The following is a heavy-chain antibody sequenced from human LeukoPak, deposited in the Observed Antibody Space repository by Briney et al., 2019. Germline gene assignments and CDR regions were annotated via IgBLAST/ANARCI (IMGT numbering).Heavy chain of an antibody. CDR3: TRSDYDSGGDDAFDI. Sequence: GGSLRLSCTASGFTFGDYAMSWFRQAPGKGLGWVGFIRRKAYSEATQYAASVKGRFTISRDDSKSIAYLQMNSLKTEDTAVHYCTRSDYDSGGDDAFDIWGQGTMVTVSS. CDR2: IRRKAYSEAT. J-gene: IGHJ3*02. D-gene: IGHD2-21*02. CDR1: GFTFGDYA. V-gene: IGHV3-49*03.